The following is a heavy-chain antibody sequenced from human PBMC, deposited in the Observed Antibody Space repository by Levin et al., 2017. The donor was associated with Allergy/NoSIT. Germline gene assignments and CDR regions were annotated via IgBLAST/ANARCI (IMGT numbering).Heavy chain of an antibody. CDR3: ARADDIWDGMDV. Sequence: QTGGSLRLSCAASGFTFSSYAMHWVRQAPGKGLEWVAVISYDGSNKYYADSVKGRFTISRDNSKNTLYLQMNSLRAEDTAVYYCARADDIWDGMDVWGQGTTVTVSS. J-gene: IGHJ6*02. CDR2: ISYDGSNK. V-gene: IGHV3-30*04. CDR1: GFTFSSYA. D-gene: IGHD3-9*01.